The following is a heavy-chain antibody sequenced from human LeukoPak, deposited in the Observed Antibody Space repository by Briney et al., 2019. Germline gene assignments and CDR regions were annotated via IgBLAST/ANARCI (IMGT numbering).Heavy chain of an antibody. J-gene: IGHJ6*02. Sequence: GGSLRLSCAASGFIFSNTWMNWVRQAPGKGLEWVSSISSSSSYIYYADSVKGRFTISRDNAKNSLYLQMNSLRAEDTAVYYCARDHSSSGMDVWGQGTTVTVSS. CDR3: ARDHSSSGMDV. V-gene: IGHV3-21*01. CDR1: GFIFSNTW. CDR2: ISSSSSYI.